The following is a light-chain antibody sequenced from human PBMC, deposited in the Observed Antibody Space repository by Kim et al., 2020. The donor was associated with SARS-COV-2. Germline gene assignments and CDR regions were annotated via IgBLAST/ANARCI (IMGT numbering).Light chain of an antibody. CDR2: WSS. CDR3: QQYFAFPYT. V-gene: IGKV4-1*01. Sequence: DIVMTQSPDSLAVSLGERATINCKSSQSILYSSSNKNYLAWYQQRPRQPPKLLIYWSSTRESGVPDRFSGSGSGTDFTLTISSLQAEDVALYYCQQYFAFPYTFGQGTKLEI. CDR1: QSILYSSSNKNY. J-gene: IGKJ2*01.